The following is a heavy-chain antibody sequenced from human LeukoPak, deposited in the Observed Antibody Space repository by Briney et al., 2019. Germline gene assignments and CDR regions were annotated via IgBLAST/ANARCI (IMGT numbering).Heavy chain of an antibody. CDR1: GYTFTGYY. J-gene: IGHJ4*02. CDR2: INPNSGNT. Sequence: ASVKVSCKASGYTFTGYYMHWVRQAPGQGLEWMGWINPNSGNTNYAQKLQGRVTTTTDTSTSTAYMELRSLRSDDTAVYYCARGAVAGTGALRYWGQGTLVTVSS. D-gene: IGHD6-19*01. CDR3: ARGAVAGTGALRY. V-gene: IGHV1-18*04.